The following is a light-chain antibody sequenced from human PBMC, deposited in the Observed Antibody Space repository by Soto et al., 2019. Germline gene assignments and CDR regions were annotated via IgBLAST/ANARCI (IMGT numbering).Light chain of an antibody. V-gene: IGKV3-15*01. CDR2: GAS. CDR1: QNVRKN. J-gene: IGKJ5*01. Sequence: VMAQYPVALAVSRGEGDTLSCRARQNVRKNLAWYQQKPGQAPRLLIYGASTRATGIPARFSGDGSATEFTLTIHSLQSEDFVLYYCLHYAGWPRTIGEGTRLEIK. CDR3: LHYAGWPRT.